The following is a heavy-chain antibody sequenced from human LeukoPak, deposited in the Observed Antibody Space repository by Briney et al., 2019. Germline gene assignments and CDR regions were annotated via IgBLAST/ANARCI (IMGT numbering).Heavy chain of an antibody. CDR3: VRVKGSYFDY. D-gene: IGHD2-15*01. CDR1: GFPLSSYS. Sequence: GGSLRLSCAASGFPLSSYSINWVRQAPGKGLEWVSYISSSGSAIYYVDSVKGRFTVSRDNAKNSLFLQMNSPRAEDTAVYYCVRVKGSYFDYWGQGALVTVSS. J-gene: IGHJ4*02. CDR2: ISSSGSAI. V-gene: IGHV3-48*01.